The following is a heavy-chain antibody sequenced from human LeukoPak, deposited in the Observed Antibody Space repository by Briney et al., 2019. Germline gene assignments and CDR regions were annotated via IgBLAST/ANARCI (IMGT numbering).Heavy chain of an antibody. CDR2: IFSGDSET. J-gene: IGHJ4*02. V-gene: IGHV5-51*01. D-gene: IGHD3-3*02. CDR3: ARFLAPFDA. Sequence: GESLKISCMASGYTFSSYWIGWGRQVPETGVEGRGIIFSGDSETRYSPSFEGPVTISDEQSTNTAYLPWNNLRAWASAIFYYARFLAPFDAWGQATLVTDCS. CDR1: GYTFSSYW.